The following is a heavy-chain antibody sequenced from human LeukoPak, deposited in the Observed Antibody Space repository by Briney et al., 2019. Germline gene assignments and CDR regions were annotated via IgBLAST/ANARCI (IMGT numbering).Heavy chain of an antibody. V-gene: IGHV1-46*01. J-gene: IGHJ5*02. CDR2: INPGGGST. CDR3: ARGVHVRKYDSNHNCFDP. Sequence: ASVKVSCKAAGYTFTSYYMCWVREAPGQVLEWIGLINPGGGSTNYAQKFQGRVTVTRDMSTSTVYMELSSLRSDDTAVYYCARGVHVRKYDSNHNCFDPWGQGTLVTVSS. CDR1: GYTFTSYY. D-gene: IGHD3-22*01.